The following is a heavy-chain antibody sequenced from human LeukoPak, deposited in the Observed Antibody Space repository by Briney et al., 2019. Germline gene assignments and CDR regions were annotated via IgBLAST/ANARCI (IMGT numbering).Heavy chain of an antibody. J-gene: IGHJ4*02. CDR1: GGSFSGYY. D-gene: IGHD5-18*01. Sequence: PSETLSLTCAVYGGSFSGYYWSWIRQPPGKGLEWIGEINHSGSTNYNPSLKSRVTISVDTSKNQFSLKLSSVTAADTAVYYCARGLGGTAMVTDPTGDNYFDYWGQGTLVTVSS. CDR3: ARGLGGTAMVTDPTGDNYFDY. CDR2: INHSGST. V-gene: IGHV4-34*01.